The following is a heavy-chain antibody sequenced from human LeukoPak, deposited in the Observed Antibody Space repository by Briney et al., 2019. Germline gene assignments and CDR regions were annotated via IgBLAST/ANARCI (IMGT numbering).Heavy chain of an antibody. J-gene: IGHJ4*02. CDR3: ARGWTAMVAGYFDY. D-gene: IGHD5-18*01. V-gene: IGHV3-30*04. CDR1: GFTFSSYA. CDR2: ISYDGSNK. Sequence: GGSLRLSCAASGFTFSSYAMHWVRQAPGKGLEWVAVISYDGSNKYYADSVKGRFTISRDNSKNTLYLQMNSLRAEDTAVYYSARGWTAMVAGYFDYWGQGTLVTVSS.